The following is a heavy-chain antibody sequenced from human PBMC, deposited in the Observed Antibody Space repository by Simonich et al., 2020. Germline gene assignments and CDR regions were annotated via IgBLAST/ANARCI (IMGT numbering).Heavy chain of an antibody. V-gene: IGHV3-21*01. J-gene: IGHJ6*02. CDR3: ARWIAVAGTGAYGMDV. CDR1: GFTFSSYS. Sequence: EVQLVESGGGLVKPGGSLRLSCAASGFTFSSYSMNWVRQAPGTGLEWVTSISRSRSYIYYEDEGKGRVTISRDNAKNSLYRQMNSLRAEDTAGYYCARWIAVAGTGAYGMDVWGQGTTVTVSS. D-gene: IGHD6-19*01. CDR2: ISRSRSYI.